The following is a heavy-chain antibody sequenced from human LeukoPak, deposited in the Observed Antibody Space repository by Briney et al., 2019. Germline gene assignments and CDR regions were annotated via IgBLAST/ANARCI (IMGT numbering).Heavy chain of an antibody. CDR1: GFTFSSYS. D-gene: IGHD3-16*01. J-gene: IGHJ4*02. Sequence: GGSLRLSCAASGFTFSSYSMIWVRQAPGKGLEWVSYISSSSSTIYYADSVKGRFTISRDNAKNSLYLQMNSLRAEDTAVYYCARSFHYDYVWGSYLLFDYWGQGTLVTVSS. CDR3: ARSFHYDYVWGSYLLFDY. V-gene: IGHV3-48*04. CDR2: ISSSSSTI.